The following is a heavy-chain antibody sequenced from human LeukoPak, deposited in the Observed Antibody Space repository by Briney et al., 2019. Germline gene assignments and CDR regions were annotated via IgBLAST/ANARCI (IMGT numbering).Heavy chain of an antibody. J-gene: IGHJ3*02. CDR1: GGSISSGDYY. Sequence: PSQTLSLTCTVSGGSISSGDYYWSWIRQPPGKGLEWIGYIYYSGSAYYNPSLKSRVTISVDTSKNQFSLKLSSVTAADTAVYYCARAPRIIVVVPAANAPSAFDIWGQGTMVTVSS. CDR3: ARAPRIIVVVPAANAPSAFDI. D-gene: IGHD2-2*01. V-gene: IGHV4-30-4*08. CDR2: IYYSGSA.